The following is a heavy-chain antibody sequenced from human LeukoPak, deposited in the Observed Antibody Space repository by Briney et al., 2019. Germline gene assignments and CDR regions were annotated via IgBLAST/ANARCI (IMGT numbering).Heavy chain of an antibody. V-gene: IGHV3-53*01. J-gene: IGHJ3*02. CDR2: IYSGGST. D-gene: IGHD4-17*01. CDR3: ARDRSIDNDYGDYDAFDI. CDR1: GFTVSSNY. Sequence: GGSLRLSCAASGFTVSSNYMSWVRQAPGKGLEWVSVIYSGGSTYYADSVKGRFTISRDNSKNTLYLQMNSLRAEDTAVYYCARDRSIDNDYGDYDAFDIWGQGTMVTVSS.